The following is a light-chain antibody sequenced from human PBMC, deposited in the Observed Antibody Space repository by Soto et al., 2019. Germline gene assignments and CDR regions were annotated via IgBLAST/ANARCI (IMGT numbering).Light chain of an antibody. CDR3: CSYTTSSTLV. J-gene: IGLJ3*02. Sequence: QSALTQPASVSASPGQSITISCTGTSSDVGSYTYVSWYQQHPDKAPKLIIYEVSNRPSGVSNRFSGSKSGNTASLTISGLQAEDEADYYCCSYTTSSTLVFGGGTKVTVL. CDR2: EVS. V-gene: IGLV2-14*01. CDR1: SSDVGSYTY.